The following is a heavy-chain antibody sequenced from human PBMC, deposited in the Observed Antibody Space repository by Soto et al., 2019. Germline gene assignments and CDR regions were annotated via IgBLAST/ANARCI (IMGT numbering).Heavy chain of an antibody. J-gene: IGHJ6*02. Sequence: SVKVSCKASGGTFSSYTISWVRQAPGQGLEWMGRIIPILGIANYAQKFQGRVTITADKSKNQFSLKLSSVTAADTAVYYCARDLPLRDDLPYGGYYYGMDVWGQGTTVTVSS. CDR3: ARDLPLRDDLPYGGYYYGMDV. V-gene: IGHV1-69*04. D-gene: IGHD2-21*01. CDR1: GGTFSSYT. CDR2: IIPILGIA.